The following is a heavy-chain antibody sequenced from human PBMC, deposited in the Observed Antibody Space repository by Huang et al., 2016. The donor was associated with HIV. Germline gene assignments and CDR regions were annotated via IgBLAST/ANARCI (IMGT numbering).Heavy chain of an antibody. CDR2: VSFDGSQT. Sequence: QVLLVESGGGVVQPGKSLRLSCTASGFAFSNNAMHWVRQAPGKGLEWVAVVSFDGSQTYLADSVTDRFTISRDNSKSTLFLQMSSLRPDDTAVYYCASAPARALSYFDNWGQGTLVTVSS. CDR1: GFAFSNNA. CDR3: ASAPARALSYFDN. D-gene: IGHD3-10*01. V-gene: IGHV3-30*04. J-gene: IGHJ4*02.